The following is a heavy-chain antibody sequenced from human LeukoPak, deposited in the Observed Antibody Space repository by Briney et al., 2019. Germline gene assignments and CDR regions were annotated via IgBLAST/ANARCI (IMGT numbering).Heavy chain of an antibody. J-gene: IGHJ4*02. V-gene: IGHV3-74*01. CDR2: INSDGSST. CDR3: ARVPIYYDSSEDYFDY. CDR1: GFTFSSYW. D-gene: IGHD3-22*01. Sequence: PGGSLRLSCAASGFTFSSYWMHWVRQAPGKGLVWVSRINSDGSSTSYADSAKGRFTISRDNAKNTLYLQMNSLRAEDTAVYYCARVPIYYDSSEDYFDYWGQGTLVTVSS.